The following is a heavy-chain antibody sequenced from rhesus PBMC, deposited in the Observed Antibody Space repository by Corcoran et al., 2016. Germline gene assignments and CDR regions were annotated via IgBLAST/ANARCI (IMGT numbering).Heavy chain of an antibody. CDR1: GGSISSNY. V-gene: IGHV4-147*01. Sequence: QVQLQESGPGLVKPSETLSLTYVVSGGSISSNYCHCIRQPPGKGLEWFGRIYGGSGMTNYNPSLTSRVTIATDTSKNQFSLKLSSVTAADTAMYYCASAYGLDSWGQGVVVTVSS. CDR2: IYGGSGMT. J-gene: IGHJ6*01. CDR3: ASAYGLDS.